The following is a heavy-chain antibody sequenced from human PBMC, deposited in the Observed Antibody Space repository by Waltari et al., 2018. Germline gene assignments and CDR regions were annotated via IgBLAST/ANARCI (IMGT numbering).Heavy chain of an antibody. CDR2: GNKRDGET. CDR1: GYTFTDFY. D-gene: IGHD2-15*01. Sequence: EVQVVQSGAEVKKPGATVKISCKASGYTFTDFYIHWLQLAPGKGLEWMGRGNKRDGETMYGMNCRDRISMTADTSTNTAYMELSSLRSADTAVYYCVVGGYCSPSICPWDYWGQGTLVTVSS. CDR3: VVGGYCSPSICPWDY. J-gene: IGHJ4*02. V-gene: IGHV1-69-2*01.